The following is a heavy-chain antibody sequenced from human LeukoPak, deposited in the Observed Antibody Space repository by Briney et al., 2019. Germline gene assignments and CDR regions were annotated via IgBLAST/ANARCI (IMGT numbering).Heavy chain of an antibody. CDR2: ISHDGRTK. CDR1: GFNFDNFA. CDR3: AKDGREWPRSLDY. Sequence: GGSLRLSCVVSGFNFDNFAMHWVRQPLGKGLEWVAVISHDGRTKYYADSVKGRFTISRDNSKNTLYLQMNSLRAEDTAVYYCAKDGREWPRSLDYWGQGTLVTVSS. J-gene: IGHJ4*02. V-gene: IGHV3-30*04. D-gene: IGHD5-12*01.